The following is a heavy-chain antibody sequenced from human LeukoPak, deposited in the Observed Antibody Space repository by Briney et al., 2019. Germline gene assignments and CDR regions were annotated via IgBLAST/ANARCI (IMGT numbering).Heavy chain of an antibody. Sequence: GGSLRLSCAASGFTFSSYSMNWVRQAPGKGLEWVSSISSSSSYIYYADSVKGRFTISRDNAKNSLYLQMNSLRAEDTAVYYCARNRGSRGGGDAFDIWGQGTMVTVSS. D-gene: IGHD3-10*01. CDR2: ISSSSSYI. CDR1: GFTFSSYS. CDR3: ARNRGSRGGGDAFDI. V-gene: IGHV3-21*01. J-gene: IGHJ3*02.